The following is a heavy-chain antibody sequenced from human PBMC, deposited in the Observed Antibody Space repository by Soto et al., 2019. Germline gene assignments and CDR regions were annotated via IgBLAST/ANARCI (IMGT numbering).Heavy chain of an antibody. Sequence: SETLSLTCTVCGGSISSYYWSWIRQPPGKGLEWIGYIYYSGSTNYNPSLKSRVTISVATSKNQFSLKLSSVTAADTAVYYCARVIGGYDYYYYYGMDVWGQGTTVTVSS. CDR3: ARVIGGYDYYYYYGMDV. V-gene: IGHV4-59*01. CDR2: IYYSGST. D-gene: IGHD5-12*01. CDR1: GGSISSYY. J-gene: IGHJ6*02.